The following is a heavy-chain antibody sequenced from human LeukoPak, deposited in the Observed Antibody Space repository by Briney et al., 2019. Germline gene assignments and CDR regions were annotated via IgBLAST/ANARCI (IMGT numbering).Heavy chain of an antibody. D-gene: IGHD1-26*01. CDR1: GYRSTNYW. CDR2: IYPGDSET. Sequence: KPGESLKISCKGSGYRSTNYWIGWVRQMPGKGLEWMGIIYPGDSETRYSPSFQGQVTISADKSISTAYLQWSSLKASDTAMYYCARRRDLYSGSYYPFDYWGQGTLVTVSS. J-gene: IGHJ4*02. V-gene: IGHV5-51*03. CDR3: ARRRDLYSGSYYPFDY.